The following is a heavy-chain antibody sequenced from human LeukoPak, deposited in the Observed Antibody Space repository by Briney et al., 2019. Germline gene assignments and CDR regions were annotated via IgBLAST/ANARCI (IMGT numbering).Heavy chain of an antibody. D-gene: IGHD6-19*01. V-gene: IGHV4-39*07. J-gene: IGHJ4*02. CDR2: IYYSGSP. CDR1: GGSISSTYY. CDR3: AGAVAGVYYFDY. Sequence: SETLSLTCTVSGGSISSTYYWGWIRQPPGKGLEWIGNIYYSGSPHYDPSLRSRVTISVDTSKNQFSLKLSSVTAADTAVYYCAGAVAGVYYFDYWGQGTLVTVSS.